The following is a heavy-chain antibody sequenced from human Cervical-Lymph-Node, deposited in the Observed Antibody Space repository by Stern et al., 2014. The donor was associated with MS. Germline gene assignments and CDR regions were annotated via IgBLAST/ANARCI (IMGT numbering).Heavy chain of an antibody. CDR1: GYTFTNNW. Sequence: VQLGQSGAEVKKPGESLKISCKGSGYTFTNNWIAWVRQMPGKGLEWMGIIYPDASDIRYGPSLQGQVPIPAEKSISTASLQWSSLKAADSAVYYCARPPPRRKWDDPNYGMDVWGQGTTVTVSS. V-gene: IGHV5-51*03. CDR2: IYPDASDI. CDR3: ARPPPRRKWDDPNYGMDV. J-gene: IGHJ6*02. D-gene: IGHD1-1*01.